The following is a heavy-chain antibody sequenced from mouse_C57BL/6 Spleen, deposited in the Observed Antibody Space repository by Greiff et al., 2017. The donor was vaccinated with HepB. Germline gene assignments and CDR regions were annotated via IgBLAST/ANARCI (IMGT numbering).Heavy chain of an antibody. D-gene: IGHD2-1*01. CDR3: ARPPNYYGNYEFAY. V-gene: IGHV5-17*01. CDR2: ISSGSSTI. Sequence: EVQLVESGGGLVKPGGSLKLSCAASGFTFSDYGMHWVRQAPEKGLEWVAYISSGSSTIYYADTVKGRFTISRDNAKNTLFLQMTSLRSEDTAMYYCARPPNYYGNYEFAYWGQGTLVTVSA. CDR1: GFTFSDYG. J-gene: IGHJ3*01.